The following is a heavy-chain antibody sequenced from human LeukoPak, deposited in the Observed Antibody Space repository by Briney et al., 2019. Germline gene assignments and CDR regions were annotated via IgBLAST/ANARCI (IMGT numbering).Heavy chain of an antibody. V-gene: IGHV4-39*01. Sequence: PSETLSLTCTVSGGSISSSNYYWGWIRQPPGKGLEWIASIYYIGSTYNNPSLKSRVTMSLDTSKNQFSLRLSSVTAADTAVYYCARGSSPSCPLDYWGQGTLVTVSS. CDR2: IYYIGST. CDR1: GGSISSSNYY. CDR3: ARGSSPSCPLDY. J-gene: IGHJ4*02. D-gene: IGHD2-2*01.